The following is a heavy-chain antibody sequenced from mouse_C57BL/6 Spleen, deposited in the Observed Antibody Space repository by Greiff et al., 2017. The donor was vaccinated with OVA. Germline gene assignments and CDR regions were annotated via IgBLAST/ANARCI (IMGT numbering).Heavy chain of an antibody. V-gene: IGHV1-19*01. Sequence: EVQLLESGPVLVKPGASVKMSCKASGYTFTDYYMNWVKQSHGKSLEWIGVINPYNGGTSYNQKFKGKATLTVDKSSSTAYMELNSLTSEDSAVYYCASDGYYYWGQGTTLTVSS. CDR1: GYTFTDYY. CDR2: INPYNGGT. CDR3: ASDGYYY. J-gene: IGHJ2*01. D-gene: IGHD2-3*01.